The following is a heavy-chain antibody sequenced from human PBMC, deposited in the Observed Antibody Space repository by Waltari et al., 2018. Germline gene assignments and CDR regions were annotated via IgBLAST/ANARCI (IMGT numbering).Heavy chain of an antibody. D-gene: IGHD2-15*01. V-gene: IGHV3-7*01. CDR1: GFPFRSYW. Sequence: EVQLVESVGGFVQPGGSLRLSCAAYGFPFRSYWMTWVRQAPGNGLECVANIKQVGSEKYYVDSVKGRFTISRDNAKNSLYLQMTSLRAEDTAVYYCAREVSGHFDYWGQGTLVTVSS. CDR3: AREVSGHFDY. CDR2: IKQVGSEK. J-gene: IGHJ4*02.